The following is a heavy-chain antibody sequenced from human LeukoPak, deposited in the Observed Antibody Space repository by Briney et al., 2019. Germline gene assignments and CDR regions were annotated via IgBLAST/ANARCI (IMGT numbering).Heavy chain of an antibody. V-gene: IGHV3-30*18. J-gene: IGHJ1*01. Sequence: GGSLRLSCAASGFTFSSYGMHWVRQAPGKGLEWVAVISYDGSNKYYADSVKGRFTISRDNSKNTLYLQMNSLRAEDTAVYYCAKDLSSGRWELLGLCQHWGQGTLVTVSS. CDR1: GFTFSSYG. CDR3: AKDLSSGRWELLGLCQH. CDR2: ISYDGSNK. D-gene: IGHD1-26*01.